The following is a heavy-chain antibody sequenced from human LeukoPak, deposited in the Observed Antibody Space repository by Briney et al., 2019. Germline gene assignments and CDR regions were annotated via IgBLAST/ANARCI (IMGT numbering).Heavy chain of an antibody. Sequence: PSGTLSLTCTVSRGSINSPNWWTWVRQPPGKGLEWIGEVYHGGSTSYNPSLMGRLTISLDTSRNQFSLKLSSVTAADTAVYYCASRTASALEGFDIWGQGTMVTVSS. J-gene: IGHJ3*02. CDR3: ASRTASALEGFDI. D-gene: IGHD6-19*01. V-gene: IGHV4-4*02. CDR1: RGSINSPNW. CDR2: VYHGGST.